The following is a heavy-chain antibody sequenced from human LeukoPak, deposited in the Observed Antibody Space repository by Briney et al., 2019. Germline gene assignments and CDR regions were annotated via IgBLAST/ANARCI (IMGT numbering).Heavy chain of an antibody. CDR2: NSSSSMHI. D-gene: IGHD6-19*01. Sequence: GGSLRLSRAASGFTFSSYNMNWVRQAPGKGLEWVSSNSSSSMHIDYVDSVKGRFTISRDNAKNSLYLQMNSLRAEDTAVYYCARWAGYSSGAFDYWGQGTLLTVSS. CDR1: GFTFSSYN. J-gene: IGHJ4*02. CDR3: ARWAGYSSGAFDY. V-gene: IGHV3-21*01.